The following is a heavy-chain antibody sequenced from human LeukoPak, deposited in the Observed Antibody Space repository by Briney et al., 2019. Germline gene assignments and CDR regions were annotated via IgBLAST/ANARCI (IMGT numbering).Heavy chain of an antibody. CDR2: IYYSGST. J-gene: IGHJ3*02. V-gene: IGHV4-39*01. Sequence: SETLSLTCTVSGGSISSSSYYWGWIRQPPGKGLEWIGSIYYSGSTYYNPSLKSRVTISVDTSKNQFSLKLSSVTAADTAVYYCARPFPVADFWSGFRAGADAFDIWGQGTMVTVSS. CDR3: ARPFPVADFWSGFRAGADAFDI. D-gene: IGHD3-3*01. CDR1: GGSISSSSYY.